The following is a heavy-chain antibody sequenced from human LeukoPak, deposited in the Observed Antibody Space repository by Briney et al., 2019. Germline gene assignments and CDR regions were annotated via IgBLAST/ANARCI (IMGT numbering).Heavy chain of an antibody. V-gene: IGHV4-38-2*01. J-gene: IGHJ4*02. CDR2: IYHSGST. D-gene: IGHD2-2*01. CDR1: GYSISSGYY. CDR3: ARGRRLVYCSSTSCYVHFDY. Sequence: PSETLSLTCAVSGYSISSGYYWGWIRQPPGKGLEWIGSIYHSGSTYYNPSLKSRVTISVDTSKNQFSLKLSSVTAADTAVYYCARGRRLVYCSSTSCYVHFDYWGQGTLVTVSS.